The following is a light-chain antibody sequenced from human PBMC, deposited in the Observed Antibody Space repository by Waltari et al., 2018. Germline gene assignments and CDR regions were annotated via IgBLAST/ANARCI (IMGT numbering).Light chain of an antibody. CDR3: HQSRTFPIT. V-gene: IGKV6-21*01. Sequence: EVVLTQSPDFQSVTLKEKVNITCRASQSIGSSVHWYQQKPDQSPKLLITYASQSFSGAPSRFSGSGSGTDFTLTLNGLEAEDAATYYCHQSRTFPITFGQGTRLEIK. CDR1: QSIGSS. CDR2: YAS. J-gene: IGKJ5*01.